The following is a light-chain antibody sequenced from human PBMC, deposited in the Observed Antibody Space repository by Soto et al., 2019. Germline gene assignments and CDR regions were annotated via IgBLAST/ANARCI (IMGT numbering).Light chain of an antibody. V-gene: IGLV2-14*01. J-gene: IGLJ1*01. CDR3: SSKTSSSYPFV. CDR2: EVS. CDR1: TSDVGAYNY. Sequence: QSVLTQPASVSGSPGQSITISCTGSTSDVGAYNYVSWYKHHPGQAPQLMIYEVSNRPSGVSNRFSGSKSGNTASLTISGLQDDDEGDYYCSSKTSSSYPFVFGTGNKVTVL.